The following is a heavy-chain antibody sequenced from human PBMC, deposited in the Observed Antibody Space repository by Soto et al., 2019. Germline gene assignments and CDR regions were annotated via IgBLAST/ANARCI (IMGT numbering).Heavy chain of an antibody. J-gene: IGHJ4*02. D-gene: IGHD1-20*01. CDR1: GYTFTNHE. CDR3: ASGAYNWNDYAY. Sequence: QVQLVQSGAEVKKPGASVKVSCKASGYTFTNHEITWVRQAVGQGLEWMGRMSPKRGNTAYAQKFQGRVAMTRNTYISTAYLELGSLTSEDTGVYCCASGAYNWNDYAYWGQGTLVSVSS. V-gene: IGHV1-8*01. CDR2: MSPKRGNT.